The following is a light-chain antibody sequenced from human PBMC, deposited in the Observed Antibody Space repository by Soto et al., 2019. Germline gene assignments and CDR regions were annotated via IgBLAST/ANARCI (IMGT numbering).Light chain of an antibody. CDR1: RSNIGATHH. CDR2: ADS. V-gene: IGLV1-40*01. J-gene: IGLJ2*01. CDR3: QSYDSLSGPL. Sequence: QPVLTQPPSVSGAPGQRVTISCTGTRSNIGATHHVHWYQQLPGTAPKLLIYADSNRPSGVPDRFSGSKSGASVSLAITGLQPEDEADYYCQSYDSLSGPLFGGGTKLTVL.